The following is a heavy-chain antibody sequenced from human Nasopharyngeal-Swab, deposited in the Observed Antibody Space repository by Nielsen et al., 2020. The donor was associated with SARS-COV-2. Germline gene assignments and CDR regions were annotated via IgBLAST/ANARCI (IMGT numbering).Heavy chain of an antibody. D-gene: IGHD3-10*01. CDR2: IYYSGST. V-gene: IGHV4-59*01. J-gene: IGHJ5*02. Sequence: SETLSLTCTASGGSISSYSWSWIRQPPGKGLEWIGYIYYSGSTNYNPSLKSRVTISVDTSKNQFSLKLSSVTAADTAVYYCARDPNGGFDPWGQGTLVTVSS. CDR3: ARDPNGGFDP. CDR1: GGSISSYS.